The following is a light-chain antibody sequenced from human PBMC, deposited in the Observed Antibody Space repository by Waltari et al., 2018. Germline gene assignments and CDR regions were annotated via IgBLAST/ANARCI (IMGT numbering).Light chain of an antibody. CDR3: QAWDSSVV. CDR2: QDS. CDR1: KLGDKY. Sequence: SYELTQPPSVSVSPGQTASIPCSGNKLGDKYAYWYQQKPGQSPVLVIYQDSKRPSGIPERFSGSNSGNTATLTISGTQAMDEADYYCQAWDSSVVFGGGTKLTVL. V-gene: IGLV3-1*01. J-gene: IGLJ2*01.